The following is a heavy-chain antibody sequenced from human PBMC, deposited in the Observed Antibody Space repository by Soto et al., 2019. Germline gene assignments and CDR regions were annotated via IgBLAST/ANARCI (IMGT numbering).Heavy chain of an antibody. J-gene: IGHJ3*01. CDR2: IQYSGDT. CDR1: GGSVGSGAYY. D-gene: IGHD3-22*01. CDR3: ARHDYSDRAFDL. Sequence: TLSLTCIVSGGSVGSGAYYWSWIRQPPGNALEWIGYIQYSGDTNYNSSLKSRVTISVDMSRNRFSLKLTSVTAADTAFYYCARHDYSDRAFDLWGQGTMVTVSS. V-gene: IGHV4-61*08.